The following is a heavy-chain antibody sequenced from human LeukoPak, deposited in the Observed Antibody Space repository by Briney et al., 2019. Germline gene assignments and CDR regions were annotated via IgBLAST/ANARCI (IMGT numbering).Heavy chain of an antibody. CDR2: IKRKTDGGAT. Sequence: PGGSLRLSCAASGFTFSNAYMKWVRQAAGKGLEWVGRIKRKTDGGATDFAAPVKGRFTMSRDDSKNTLYLDMNSLKTEDTAVYYCDTRGDYFDSWGQGTLVTVSS. J-gene: IGHJ4*02. CDR3: DTRGDYFDS. CDR1: GFTFSNAY. V-gene: IGHV3-15*01.